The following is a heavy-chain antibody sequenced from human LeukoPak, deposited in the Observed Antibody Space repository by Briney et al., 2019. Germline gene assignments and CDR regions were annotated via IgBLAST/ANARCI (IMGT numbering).Heavy chain of an antibody. D-gene: IGHD6-13*01. Sequence: GGSLRLSCAASGFTFSSYSMNWVRQAPGKGLEWVSSISSSSSYIYYADSVKGRFTISRDNAKNSLYLQMNSLRAEDTAVYYCARRIAAAGPYDYGMDVWGQGTTVTVSS. V-gene: IGHV3-21*01. J-gene: IGHJ6*02. CDR2: ISSSSSYI. CDR3: ARRIAAAGPYDYGMDV. CDR1: GFTFSSYS.